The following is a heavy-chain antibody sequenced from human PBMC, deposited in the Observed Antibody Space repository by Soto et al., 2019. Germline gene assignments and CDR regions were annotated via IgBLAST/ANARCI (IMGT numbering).Heavy chain of an antibody. CDR1: GYTFTSYT. D-gene: IGHD3-10*01. V-gene: IGHV1-3*01. CDR2: VNAGNGNT. Sequence: QVPLVQSGAEVKKPGASVKVSCKASGYTFTSYTMHWVRQAPGQRLEWMGWVNAGNGNTKSSQNFQGRVSVTSDKASRTAYMELSSVRSAATAAYHCAMRLTMVRGAIQEAFDIWGQGAMVTVSS. J-gene: IGHJ3*02. CDR3: AMRLTMVRGAIQEAFDI.